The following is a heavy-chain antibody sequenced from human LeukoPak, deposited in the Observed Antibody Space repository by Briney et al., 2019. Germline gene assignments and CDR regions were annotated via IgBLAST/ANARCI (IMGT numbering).Heavy chain of an antibody. CDR1: GYSFTSYW. D-gene: IGHD3-9*01. CDR3: ARLLTLTGYIDY. V-gene: IGHV5-51*01. CDR2: VYPGDSDT. Sequence: GESLKITCEGSGYSFTSYWIGWVRQMPGKGLEWMGIVYPGDSDTRYSPSFQGQVTISADKSISTAYLQWSSLKASDTAMYYCARLLTLTGYIDYWGQGTLVTVSS. J-gene: IGHJ4*02.